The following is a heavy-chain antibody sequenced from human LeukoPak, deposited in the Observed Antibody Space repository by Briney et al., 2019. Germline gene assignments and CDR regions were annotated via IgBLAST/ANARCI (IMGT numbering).Heavy chain of an antibody. CDR1: GFTFSSYS. D-gene: IGHD3-3*01. J-gene: IGHJ5*02. V-gene: IGHV3-21*04. CDR2: ISSSSSYI. Sequence: GGSLRLSCAASGFTFSSYSMNWVRQAPGKGLEWVSSISSSSSYIYYADSVKGRFTISRDNAKNSLYLKMNSLRAEDTAVYYCARSAVLRSAYNWFDPWGQGTLVTVSS. CDR3: ARSAVLRSAYNWFDP.